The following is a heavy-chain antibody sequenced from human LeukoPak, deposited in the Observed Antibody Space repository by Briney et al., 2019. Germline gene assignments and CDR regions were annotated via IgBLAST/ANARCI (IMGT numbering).Heavy chain of an antibody. D-gene: IGHD1-26*01. J-gene: IGHJ4*02. CDR3: ARGFLGSGSYYPF. V-gene: IGHV4-34*01. CDR1: GGSFSGYY. CDR2: INHSGST. Sequence: NPSETLSLTCAVYGGSFSGYYWSWIRQSPGKGLEWIGEINHSGSTNYNPSLNRRVTISIDTSKNQFSLKLTSVTAADTALYYCARGFLGSGSYYPFWGQGTLVTVSS.